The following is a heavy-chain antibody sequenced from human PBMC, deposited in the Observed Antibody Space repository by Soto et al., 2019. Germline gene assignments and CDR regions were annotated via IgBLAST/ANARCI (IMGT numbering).Heavy chain of an antibody. CDR3: ARALVGIAVAGPGAFDI. CDR2: IGTAGDP. Sequence: GGSLRLSCAASGFAFSGSAMYWVRQASGKGPEWVSAIGTAGDPYYPGSVKGRFTISRENAKNSLYLQMNSLRAGDTAVYYCARALVGIAVAGPGAFDIWCQGTMVTVSS. CDR1: GFAFSGSA. J-gene: IGHJ3*02. D-gene: IGHD6-19*01. V-gene: IGHV3-13*05.